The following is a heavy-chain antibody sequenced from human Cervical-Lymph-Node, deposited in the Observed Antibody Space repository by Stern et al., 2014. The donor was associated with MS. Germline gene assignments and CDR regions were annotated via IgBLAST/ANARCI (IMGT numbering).Heavy chain of an antibody. CDR1: GYTFTRYD. J-gene: IGHJ4*02. D-gene: IGHD1-7*01. Sequence: QLVQSGAEVEKPGASVKVSCRASGYTFTRYDIHWVRRASGQGLEWMGWMNPDSGDTGIAQKFQARVTMTRDTSTSTAYLELHSLKSEDTAVYYCTRGPRTWGRGTLVTVSS. CDR2: MNPDSGDT. V-gene: IGHV1-8*01. CDR3: TRGPRT.